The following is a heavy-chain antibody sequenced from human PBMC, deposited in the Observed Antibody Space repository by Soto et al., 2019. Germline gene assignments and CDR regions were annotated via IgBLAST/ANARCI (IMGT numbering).Heavy chain of an antibody. CDR1: EFTVSSNY. J-gene: IGHJ6*02. CDR3: AGRMGATNYGMDV. D-gene: IGHD1-26*01. CDR2: IYSGGST. V-gene: IGHV3-53*01. Sequence: EVQLVESGGGVIQPGGSLRLSCAASEFTVSSNYMNWVRQAPGKGLECVSTIYSGGSTYYADSVKGRFTISRDNSKNTQYLQMNILRAEDTAVYYCAGRMGATNYGMDVWGQGTTVTVSS.